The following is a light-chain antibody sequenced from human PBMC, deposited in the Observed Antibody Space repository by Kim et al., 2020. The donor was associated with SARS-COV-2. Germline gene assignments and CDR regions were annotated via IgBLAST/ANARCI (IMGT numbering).Light chain of an antibody. CDR3: SSYGGSSTWV. CDR2: EVT. Sequence: QSALTQPASVSGSPGQSITISCTGTSSDVGSYNLVSWYQQHPGKAPKLMIYEVTKRPSGVSNRFSGSKSGNTASLTISGLQAEDEADYYCSSYGGSSTWVFGGGTQLTVL. J-gene: IGLJ3*02. V-gene: IGLV2-23*02. CDR1: SSDVGSYNL.